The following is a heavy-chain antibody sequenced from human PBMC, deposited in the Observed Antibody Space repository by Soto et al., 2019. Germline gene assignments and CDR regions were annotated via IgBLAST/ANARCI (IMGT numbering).Heavy chain of an antibody. J-gene: IGHJ3*01. CDR2: TSGNGGDT. D-gene: IGHD3-3*01. Sequence: QLFESGGGLVQPGGSLRLSCVASGFSFGRYAMTWVRQAPGKGLEWVSGTSGNGGDTYYVDSVKGRFTISRDNPKHTLYLQMNSLRVEDTAIYYCAEIYDFWSRHHDSFDVWGQGTSVTVSS. CDR1: GFSFGRYA. V-gene: IGHV3-23*01. CDR3: AEIYDFWSRHHDSFDV.